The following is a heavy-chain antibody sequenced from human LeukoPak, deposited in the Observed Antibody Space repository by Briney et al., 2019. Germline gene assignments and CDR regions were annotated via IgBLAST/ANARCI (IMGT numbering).Heavy chain of an antibody. J-gene: IGHJ4*02. CDR3: ARFSPRAMGNYLDF. Sequence: PSETLSLTCTVSGGSISSYYWSWIRQPAGKGLEWIGPIYTSGSTNYNPSLKSRVTMPVDTSKNQFSLNLSSVTAADTAVYYCARFSPRAMGNYLDFWGQGSLVTVSS. D-gene: IGHD7-27*01. CDR2: IYTSGST. V-gene: IGHV4-4*07. CDR1: GGSISSYY.